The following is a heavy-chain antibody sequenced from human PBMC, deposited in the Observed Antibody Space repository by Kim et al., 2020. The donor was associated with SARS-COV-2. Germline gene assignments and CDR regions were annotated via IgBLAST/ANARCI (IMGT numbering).Heavy chain of an antibody. D-gene: IGHD3-22*01. CDR3: ARHGSQNFMIVVVKPDYYYMDV. Sequence: SETLSLTCTVSGGSISSSSYYWGWIRQPPGKGLEWIGSIYYSGSTYYNPSLKSRVTISVDTSKNQFSLKLSSVTAADTAVYYCARHGSQNFMIVVVKPDYYYMDVWGKGTTVTVSS. V-gene: IGHV4-39*01. J-gene: IGHJ6*03. CDR1: GGSISSSSYY. CDR2: IYYSGST.